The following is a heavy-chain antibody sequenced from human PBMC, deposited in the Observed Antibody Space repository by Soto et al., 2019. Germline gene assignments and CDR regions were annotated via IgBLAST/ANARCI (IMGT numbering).Heavy chain of an antibody. Sequence: GGSLRLSCAASGFTFSNYWMNWVRQAPGKGLEWVANIKQDGSEKNYVDSVKGRFTITRDNAKNSLYLQMKSLRAEDTAVYYCAGGGGWLVEVWGQGTLVTVSS. D-gene: IGHD5-12*01. CDR1: GFTFSNYW. CDR3: AGGGGWLVEV. V-gene: IGHV3-7*05. J-gene: IGHJ4*02. CDR2: IKQDGSEK.